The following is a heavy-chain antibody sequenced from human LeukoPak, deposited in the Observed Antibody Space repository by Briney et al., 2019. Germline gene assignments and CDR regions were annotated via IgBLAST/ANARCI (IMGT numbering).Heavy chain of an antibody. Sequence: ASVKVSCKASGYTFTSYGISWVRQAPGQGLEWMGWISAYNGNTNYAQKLQGRVTMTTDTSTSTAYMELRSLRSDDTAEYYCAREEAPRTYYYGSGSHSYCYYGMDVWGQGTTVTVSS. CDR3: AREEAPRTYYYGSGSHSYCYYGMDV. CDR2: ISAYNGNT. D-gene: IGHD3-10*01. V-gene: IGHV1-18*01. J-gene: IGHJ6*02. CDR1: GYTFTSYG.